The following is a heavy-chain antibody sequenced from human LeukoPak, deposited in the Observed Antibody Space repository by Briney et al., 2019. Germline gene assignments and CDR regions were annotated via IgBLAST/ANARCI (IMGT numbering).Heavy chain of an antibody. V-gene: IGHV1-69*04. Sequence: GSSVKVSCKASGGTFSSYATSWVRQAPGQGLEWMGRIIPILGIANYAQKFQGRVTITADKSTSTAYMELSSLRSEDAAVYYCARRDSSSSNYYYGMDVWGQGTTVTVSS. J-gene: IGHJ6*02. D-gene: IGHD6-13*01. CDR3: ARRDSSSSNYYYGMDV. CDR2: IIPILGIA. CDR1: GGTFSSYA.